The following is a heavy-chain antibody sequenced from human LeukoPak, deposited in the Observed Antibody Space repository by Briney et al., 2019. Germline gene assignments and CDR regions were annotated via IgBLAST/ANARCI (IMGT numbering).Heavy chain of an antibody. CDR3: AKDPRDTMIVVVTHYFDY. D-gene: IGHD3-22*01. Sequence: PGGSLRLSSAPPGLTFNFSGMHGVRPAPGRGRGGGAVISYDGSNKYYADSVKGRFTISRDNSKNTLYLQMNSLRAEDTAVYYCAKDPRDTMIVVVTHYFDYWGQGTLVTVSS. CDR1: GLTFNFSG. CDR2: ISYDGSNK. J-gene: IGHJ4*02. V-gene: IGHV3-30*18.